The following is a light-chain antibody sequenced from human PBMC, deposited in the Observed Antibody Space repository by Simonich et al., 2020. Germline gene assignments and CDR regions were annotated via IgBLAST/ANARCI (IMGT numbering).Light chain of an antibody. V-gene: IGKV4-1*01. CDR3: QQYYSTPLT. Sequence: DIVMTQSPDSLAVSLGERATINCKSSQSVLYSSNNKTYLAWYQQKPGQPPNLLIYWASTRESGVPDRFCGSGSGTDFTLTISSLQAEDVAVYYCQQYYSTPLTFGPGTKVDIK. CDR1: QSVLYSSNNKTY. CDR2: WAS. J-gene: IGKJ3*01.